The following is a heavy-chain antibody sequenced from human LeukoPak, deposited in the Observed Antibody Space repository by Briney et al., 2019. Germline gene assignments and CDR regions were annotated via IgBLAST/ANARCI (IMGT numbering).Heavy chain of an antibody. Sequence: GGSLRLSCAASGFTFSSYSMNWVRQAPGKGLEWVSSISSSSSYIYYADSVKGRFTISRDNAKNSLYLQMNSLRAENTAVYYCARADRLGAALLASFDYWGQGTLVTVSS. CDR1: GFTFSSYS. V-gene: IGHV3-21*01. CDR2: ISSSSSYI. D-gene: IGHD3-16*01. CDR3: ARADRLGAALLASFDY. J-gene: IGHJ4*02.